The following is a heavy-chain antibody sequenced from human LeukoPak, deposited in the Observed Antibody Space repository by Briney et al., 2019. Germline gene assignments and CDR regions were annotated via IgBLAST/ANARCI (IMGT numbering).Heavy chain of an antibody. CDR1: SGSFSYFY. D-gene: IGHD3-3*01. CDR3: ARGHATYYDSWSGYSNWFDP. J-gene: IGHJ5*02. Sequence: SETLSLTCAVYSGSFSYFYWSWVRQPPGKGLEWIGEINHSGSTNYNPSLKSRVTISVDTSKNQFSLKVNSVTAADTAVYYCARGHATYYDSWSGYSNWFDPWGQGTLVTVSS. CDR2: INHSGST. V-gene: IGHV4-34*01.